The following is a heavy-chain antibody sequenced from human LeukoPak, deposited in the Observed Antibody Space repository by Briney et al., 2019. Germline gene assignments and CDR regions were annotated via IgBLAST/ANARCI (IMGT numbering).Heavy chain of an antibody. CDR1: GGSFSGYY. CDR2: INHGGST. J-gene: IGHJ5*02. Sequence: SETLSLTCAVYGGSFSGYYRSWIRQPPGKGLEWIGEINHGGSTNYNPSLKSRVTISLDTSKNQFSLKLSSVTAADTAVYYCARGITMVRGVTRGNWFDPWGQGTLVTVSS. CDR3: ARGITMVRGVTRGNWFDP. D-gene: IGHD3-10*01. V-gene: IGHV4-34*01.